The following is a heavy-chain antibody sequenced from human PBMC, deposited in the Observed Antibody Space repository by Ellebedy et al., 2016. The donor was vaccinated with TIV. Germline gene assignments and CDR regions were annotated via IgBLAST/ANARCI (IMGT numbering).Heavy chain of an antibody. J-gene: IGHJ5*02. CDR3: ARDDPSGWLDP. CDR1: GGSVSSGRYY. V-gene: IGHV4-61*01. CDR2: IYYSGST. Sequence: MPSETLSLTCTVSGGSVSSGRYYWSWIRQPPGKGLEWVGYIYYSGSTNYNPSLKSRVTISIDTSKNQLSLRLTSVTAADTAVYYCARDDPSGWLDPWGQGTLVTVSS. D-gene: IGHD3-10*01.